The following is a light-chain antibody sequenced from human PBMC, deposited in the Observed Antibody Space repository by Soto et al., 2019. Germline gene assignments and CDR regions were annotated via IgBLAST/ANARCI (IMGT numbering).Light chain of an antibody. V-gene: IGKV3-15*01. J-gene: IGKJ1*01. CDR2: GAS. Sequence: EIVLTQSPGTLSVSPGERATLSCRASQSVSSKLAWYQQKPGQAPRLLFYGASTGATGIPARFSGSGSETEFTLSISSLQSEDFAVYYCQHFNSWPLLFGQGTKVEIK. CDR3: QHFNSWPLL. CDR1: QSVSSK.